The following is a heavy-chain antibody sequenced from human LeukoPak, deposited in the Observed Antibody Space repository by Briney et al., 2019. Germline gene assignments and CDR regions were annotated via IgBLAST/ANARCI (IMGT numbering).Heavy chain of an antibody. J-gene: IGHJ2*01. V-gene: IGHV4-34*01. CDR2: INHSGST. Sequence: SETLSLTCAVYGGSFSGYYWSWIRQPPGKGLEWIGEINHSGSTNYNPSLKSRVTISVDTSKNQFSLKLSSVTAADTAVYYCARAHTQGSMRYHWSSARWYFDLWGRGTLVTVSS. CDR1: GGSFSGYY. CDR3: ARAHTQGSMRYHWSSARWYFDL. D-gene: IGHD6-6*01.